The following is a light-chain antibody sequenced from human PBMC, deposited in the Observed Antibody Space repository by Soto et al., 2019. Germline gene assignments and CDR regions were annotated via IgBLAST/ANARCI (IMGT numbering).Light chain of an antibody. J-gene: IGLJ3*02. CDR2: EVS. CDR1: SSDVGSYNL. CDR3: CSYAGSSTNWV. V-gene: IGLV2-23*02. Sequence: QSVLTQPASVSGSPGQSITISCTGTSSDVGSYNLVSWYQQHPGKAHKLMIYEVSKRHSRVSNRFSGSNSGNTASLTISGLQAEDEADSYCCSYAGSSTNWVFGGGTKLTVL.